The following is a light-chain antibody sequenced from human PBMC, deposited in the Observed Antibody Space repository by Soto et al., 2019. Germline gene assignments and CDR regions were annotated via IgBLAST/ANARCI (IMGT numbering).Light chain of an antibody. CDR1: QSIDSW. CDR2: KAS. V-gene: IGKV1-5*03. CDR3: QQYKSYSST. J-gene: IGKJ3*01. Sequence: DIPMTQSPSTLSASVGDRVTITCRASQSIDSWLAWYQQKPGKVPKLLIYKASSLESGVPSRFSGSGSGTEFTLTISSLQPDDLATYYCQQYKSYSSTFGPGTKVDIK.